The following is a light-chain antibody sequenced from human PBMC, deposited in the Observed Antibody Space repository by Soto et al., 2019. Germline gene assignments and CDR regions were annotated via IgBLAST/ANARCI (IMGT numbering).Light chain of an antibody. CDR3: SLYTTASTYV. J-gene: IGLJ1*01. Sequence: QSALTQPPSVSGCPGQSVTISCTGTSSDFNNYNRGSWYQRPPGTGPKLIIFEVNNRPLGVPDRFSGSKSGNTASLTISGLQAEDEGEYYRSLYTTASTYVFGPGTKVTVL. CDR2: EVN. CDR1: SSDFNNYNR. V-gene: IGLV2-18*01.